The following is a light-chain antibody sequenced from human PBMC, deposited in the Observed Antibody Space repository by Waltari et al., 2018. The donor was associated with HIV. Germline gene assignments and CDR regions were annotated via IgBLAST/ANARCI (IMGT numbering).Light chain of an antibody. CDR3: KQYYTDYPT. CDR2: LAS. V-gene: IGKV4-1*01. Sequence: DIVMTQSPDSLPLSLGERLTIHRNSRQNVLYQSNHKNYVAWYQQKPGQSPKVLFYLASTREFGVPDRFSGSGSGTDFTLNISSLQAEDVAVYYCKQYYTDYPTFGGGTKVAIK. J-gene: IGKJ4*01. CDR1: QNVLYQSNHKNY.